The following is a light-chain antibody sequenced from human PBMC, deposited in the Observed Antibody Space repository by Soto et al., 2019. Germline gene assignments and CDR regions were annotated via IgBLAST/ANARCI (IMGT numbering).Light chain of an antibody. CDR3: SSYTSSSTLVV. Sequence: QSVLTQPASVSGSPGQSITISCTGTSSDVGGYNYVSWYQQHPGKAPKVMIYDVSNRPSGVSTRFSGSKSGNTASLTISGLQAEDEADYYCSSYTSSSTLVVFGGGTKLTVL. J-gene: IGLJ2*01. CDR1: SSDVGGYNY. CDR2: DVS. V-gene: IGLV2-14*01.